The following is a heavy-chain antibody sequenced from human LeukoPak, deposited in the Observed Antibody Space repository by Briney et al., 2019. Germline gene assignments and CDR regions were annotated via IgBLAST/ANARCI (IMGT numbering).Heavy chain of an antibody. D-gene: IGHD6-13*01. Sequence: KTSETLSLTCTVSGGSISSSSYYWGWIRQPPGKGLEWIGSIYYSGSTYYNPSLKSRVTISVDTSKNQFSLKLSSVTAADTAVYYCARDLPRYSSSWYDFEYWGQGTLVTVSS. CDR2: IYYSGST. CDR3: ARDLPRYSSSWYDFEY. CDR1: GGSISSSSYY. V-gene: IGHV4-39*07. J-gene: IGHJ4*02.